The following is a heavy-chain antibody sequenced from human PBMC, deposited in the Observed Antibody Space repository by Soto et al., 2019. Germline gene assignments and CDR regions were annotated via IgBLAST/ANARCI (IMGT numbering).Heavy chain of an antibody. CDR1: GFTFSSYA. J-gene: IGHJ4*02. CDR3: AKVWILYCSGGSCYGYYFDY. D-gene: IGHD2-15*01. Sequence: EVQLLESGGGLVQPGGSLRLSCAASGFTFSSYAMSWVRQAPGKGLEWVSAISGSGGSTYYADSVKGRFTISRDNSKNTLYLQMNSLRAEDTAVYYCAKVWILYCSGGSCYGYYFDYWGQGTLVTVSS. V-gene: IGHV3-23*01. CDR2: ISGSGGST.